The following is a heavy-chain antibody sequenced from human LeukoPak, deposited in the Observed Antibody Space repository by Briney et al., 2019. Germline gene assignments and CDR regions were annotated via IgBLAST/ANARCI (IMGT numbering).Heavy chain of an antibody. V-gene: IGHV3-30*04. CDR2: ISYDGSNK. J-gene: IGHJ3*02. D-gene: IGHD1-26*01. CDR3: ARAAMVGATKRAAFDI. Sequence: PGGSLRLSCAASGFTFSSYAMHWVRQAPGKGLEWVAVISYDGSNKYYADSVKGRFTISRDNSKNTLYLQMNSLRAEDTAVYYCARAAMVGATKRAAFDIWGQGTMVTVSS. CDR1: GFTFSSYA.